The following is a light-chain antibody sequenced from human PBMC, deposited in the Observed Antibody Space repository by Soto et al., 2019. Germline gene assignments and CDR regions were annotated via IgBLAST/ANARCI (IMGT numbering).Light chain of an antibody. J-gene: IGKJ4*01. CDR1: QNLDIY. Sequence: DIPMTQSPSSLSASVGDRSTITCRASQNLDIYLHWYQQKPETAPKLLIYGASSLQSGLPSRFSSSGSSTYITLTISTLHPEDFATYYEQQTANTPQTFGGGTKVEIK. CDR2: GAS. V-gene: IGKV1-39*01. CDR3: QQTANTPQT.